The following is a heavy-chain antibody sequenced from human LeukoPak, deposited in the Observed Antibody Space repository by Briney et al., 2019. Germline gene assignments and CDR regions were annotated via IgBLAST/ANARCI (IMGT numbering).Heavy chain of an antibody. Sequence: GGSLRLSCAASGFTFSNAWMSWVRQAPGKGLEWVGRIKSKTGGGTTDYAAPVKGRFTISRDDSKNTLYLQMNSLKTEHTAVYYCATLGWALLRPFDYWGPGTLVTVSS. CDR1: GFTFSNAW. J-gene: IGHJ4*02. CDR3: ATLGWALLRPFDY. V-gene: IGHV3-15*01. D-gene: IGHD1-26*01. CDR2: IKSKTGGGTT.